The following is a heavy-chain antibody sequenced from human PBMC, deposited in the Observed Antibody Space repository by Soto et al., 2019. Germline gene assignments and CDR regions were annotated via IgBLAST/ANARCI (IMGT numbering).Heavy chain of an antibody. Sequence: SETLSLTCTVFGGYISSYYWSWIRQPPGKGLEWIGYIYYSGSTNYNPSLKSRVTISVDTSKNQFSLKLSPVTAADTAVYYCASSYYDYIWGSYRSKPEYFQHWGQGTLVTVSS. CDR2: IYYSGST. J-gene: IGHJ1*01. CDR3: ASSYYDYIWGSYRSKPEYFQH. V-gene: IGHV4-59*01. D-gene: IGHD3-16*02. CDR1: GGYISSYY.